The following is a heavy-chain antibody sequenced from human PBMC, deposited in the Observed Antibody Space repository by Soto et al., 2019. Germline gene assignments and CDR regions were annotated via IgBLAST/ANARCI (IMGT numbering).Heavy chain of an antibody. D-gene: IGHD3-10*01. Sequence: QVQLVQSGAEVKKPGASVKVSCKASGYTFTNYYMHWVREATGQGLEWMGIINPSGGSTEYAQKLQGSVTMTRNTSTSTFDMALNSLRSEDTMMYYCATLGAGSAVAWGQGNLVTVSS. CDR1: GYTFTNYY. V-gene: IGHV1-46*03. CDR3: ATLGAGSAVA. CDR2: INPSGGST. J-gene: IGHJ5*02.